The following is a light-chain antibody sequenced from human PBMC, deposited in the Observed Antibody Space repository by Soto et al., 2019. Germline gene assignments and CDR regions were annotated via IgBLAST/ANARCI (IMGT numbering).Light chain of an antibody. CDR2: DAS. CDR3: QQRNSTSLT. Sequence: DIQMTQSPSSLSASVGPGVTITCRASQSISSYLYWYRQKPGKAPKLLISDASSLESGIPSRFSGSGSGTDFTLTISSLQPEDFATYYCQQRNSTSLTFGQGTRVEIK. CDR1: QSISSY. V-gene: IGKV1-39*01. J-gene: IGKJ5*01.